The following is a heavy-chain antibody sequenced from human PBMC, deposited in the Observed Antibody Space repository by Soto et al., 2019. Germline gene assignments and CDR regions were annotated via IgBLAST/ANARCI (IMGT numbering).Heavy chain of an antibody. J-gene: IGHJ6*02. Sequence: GSRRLSCAASGFIFSAYGMHWVRQAPGKGLGWVAFISYDGSNKRYVDSVKGRFTISRDNSKEKVYLQMNSLRDEDRAVYHCAKDLSSPTYGLEDWGQGTTVTVSS. CDR3: AKDLSSPTYGLED. CDR1: GFIFSAYG. V-gene: IGHV3-30*18. CDR2: ISYDGSNK.